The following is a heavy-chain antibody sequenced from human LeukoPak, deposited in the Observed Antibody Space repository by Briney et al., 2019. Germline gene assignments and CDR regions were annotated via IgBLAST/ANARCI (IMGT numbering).Heavy chain of an antibody. CDR2: ISSSSDYI. V-gene: IGHV3-21*01. Sequence: GGSLRLFCAASGFTFSSHTINWVRQAPGEELQWVSSISSSSDYIHYADSVKGRFTISRDNAKNSLYLQMNSLRGEDTAVYYCAELGITMIGGVWGKGTTVTISS. CDR3: AELGITMIGGV. D-gene: IGHD3-10*02. J-gene: IGHJ6*04. CDR1: GFTFSSHT.